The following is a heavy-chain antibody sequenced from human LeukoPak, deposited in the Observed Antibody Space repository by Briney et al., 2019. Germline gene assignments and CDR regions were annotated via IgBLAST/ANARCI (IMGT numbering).Heavy chain of an antibody. Sequence: GSLRLSCAASGFTVSSNYMSWVRQAPGKGLEWVSVIYSGGSTYYADSVKGRFTISRDNSKNTLYLQMNSLRAEDTAVYYCARSWYNWNYVGAFDIWGQGTMVTVSS. J-gene: IGHJ3*02. V-gene: IGHV3-66*01. CDR3: ARSWYNWNYVGAFDI. D-gene: IGHD1-7*01. CDR2: IYSGGST. CDR1: GFTVSSNY.